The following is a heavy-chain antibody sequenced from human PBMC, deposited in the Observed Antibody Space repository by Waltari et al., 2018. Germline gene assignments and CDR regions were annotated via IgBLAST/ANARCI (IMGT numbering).Heavy chain of an antibody. CDR3: ARFIVVVPAAMRDDAFDI. Sequence: ELQLVESGGGLTQPGGSLSLSCAASGFTVSSTYMSWVREAPGKGVEWGSAIYSDGTTYYTDSVKGRFTISRDSSKDTLYLQMNSLRAEDSAVYYCARFIVVVPAAMRDDAFDIWGQGTMVTVSS. J-gene: IGHJ3*02. V-gene: IGHV3-53*01. CDR2: IYSDGTT. D-gene: IGHD2-2*01. CDR1: GFTVSSTY.